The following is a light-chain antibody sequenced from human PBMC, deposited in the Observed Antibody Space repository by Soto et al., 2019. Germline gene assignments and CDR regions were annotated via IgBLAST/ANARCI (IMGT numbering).Light chain of an antibody. CDR1: QSVTSN. CDR2: GAI. CDR3: QQYNNWPLT. V-gene: IGKV3-15*01. J-gene: IGKJ4*01. Sequence: EIVLTQSPATLSLSPLERASLSFVASQSVTSNLAWFQQKPGQAPRLLIHGAITRATGIPARFSGSGSGTEFTLTISSLQSEDFAVYYCQQYNNWPLTFGGGTKVDIK.